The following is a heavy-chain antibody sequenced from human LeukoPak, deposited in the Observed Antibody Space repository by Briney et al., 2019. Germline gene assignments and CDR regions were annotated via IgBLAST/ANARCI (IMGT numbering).Heavy chain of an antibody. CDR3: ARTTFIQQVAWFDP. CDR1: GFTFSNYA. V-gene: IGHV3-23*01. J-gene: IGHJ5*02. CDR2: ITGSGGNT. Sequence: PGGSLRLSCAASGFTFSNYAMSWVRQAPGKGLEWVSAITGSGGNTYYADSVKGRFTISRDNSKNTVFLQMNSLRAEDTAVYYCARTTFIQQVAWFDPWGQGSQVTVSS. D-gene: IGHD6-13*01.